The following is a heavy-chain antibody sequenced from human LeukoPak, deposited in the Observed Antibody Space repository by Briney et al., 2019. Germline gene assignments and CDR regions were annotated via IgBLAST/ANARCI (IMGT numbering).Heavy chain of an antibody. J-gene: IGHJ4*02. D-gene: IGHD2-2*01. CDR2: ISSSGSTI. V-gene: IGHV3-11*01. CDR3: ARDLPDIVVVPAAFDY. CDR1: GFTFSDYY. Sequence: GGSLRLSCAASGFTFSDYYMSWIRQAPGKGLGWVSYISSSGSTIYYADSVKGRFTISRDNAKNSLYLQMNSLRAEDTAVYYCARDLPDIVVVPAAFDYWGQGTLVTVSS.